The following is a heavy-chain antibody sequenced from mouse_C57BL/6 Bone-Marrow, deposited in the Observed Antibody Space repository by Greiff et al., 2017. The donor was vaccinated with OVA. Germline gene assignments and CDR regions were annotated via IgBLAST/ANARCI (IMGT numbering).Heavy chain of an antibody. Sequence: VQLQQSGTVLARPGASVKMSCKTSGYTFTSYWMHWVKQRPGQGLEWIGAIYPGNSDTSYNQKFKGKAKLTAVTSASTAYMELSSLTNEDSAVYYCTRPHYYGSSGDYFDYWGQGTTLTVSS. CDR3: TRPHYYGSSGDYFDY. J-gene: IGHJ2*01. D-gene: IGHD1-1*01. CDR1: GYTFTSYW. CDR2: IYPGNSDT. V-gene: IGHV1-5*01.